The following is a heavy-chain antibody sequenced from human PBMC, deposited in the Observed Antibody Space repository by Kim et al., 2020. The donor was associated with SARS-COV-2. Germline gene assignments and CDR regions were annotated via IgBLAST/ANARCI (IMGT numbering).Heavy chain of an antibody. CDR1: GFTFSSYW. CDR3: ARESAAAGIVYYYYGMDV. Sequence: GGSLRLSCAASGFTFSSYWMHWVRQAPGKGLVWVSRINSDGSSTRYADSVKGRFTISRDNAKNTLYLQMNSLRAEDTAVYYCARESAAAGIVYYYYGMDVWGQGTTVTVSS. V-gene: IGHV3-74*01. J-gene: IGHJ6*02. CDR2: INSDGSST. D-gene: IGHD6-13*01.